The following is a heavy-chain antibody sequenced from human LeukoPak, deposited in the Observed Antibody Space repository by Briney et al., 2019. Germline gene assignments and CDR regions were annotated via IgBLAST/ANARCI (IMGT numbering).Heavy chain of an antibody. J-gene: IGHJ6*03. CDR1: GGSISSGGYS. CDR3: AGAQAQDDFGDYGTGLSGYYSFYMDV. D-gene: IGHD4-17*01. V-gene: IGHV4-30-2*01. Sequence: NPSQTLSLTCAVSGGSISSGGYSWSWIRQPPGRGLEWIGYIYHSGSTYYNPSLKSRVTISVDRSKNQFSLKLSSVTAADTAVYYCAGAQAQDDFGDYGTGLSGYYSFYMDVWGKGTTVIVSS. CDR2: IYHSGST.